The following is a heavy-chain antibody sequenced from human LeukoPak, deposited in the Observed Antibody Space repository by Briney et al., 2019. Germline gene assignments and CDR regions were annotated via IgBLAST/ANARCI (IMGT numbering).Heavy chain of an antibody. J-gene: IGHJ6*02. CDR3: ARDHCGGGSCYFYIGSYYYYGMDV. CDR2: ISAYNGNT. D-gene: IGHD2-15*01. V-gene: IGHV1-18*01. Sequence: GASVKVSCKASGYTFTSYGISWVRQAPGQGLEWMGWISAYNGNTNYAQKLQGRVTMTTDTSTSTAYMELRSLRSDDTAVYYCARDHCGGGSCYFYIGSYYYYGMDVWGQGTTVTVSS. CDR1: GYTFTSYG.